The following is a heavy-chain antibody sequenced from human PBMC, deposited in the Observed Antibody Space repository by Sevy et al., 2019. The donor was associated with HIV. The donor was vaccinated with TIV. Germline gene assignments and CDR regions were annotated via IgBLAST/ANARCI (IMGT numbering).Heavy chain of an antibody. CDR2: IKQDGSEK. J-gene: IGHJ3*02. Sequence: GGSLRLSCAASGFTFSSYWMSWVRQAPGKGLEWVANIKQDGSEKYYVDSVKGRFTISRENAKNALYLQMNSLRAEDTAVYYCARDLLPAAKLPVAFDIWGQGTMVTVSS. V-gene: IGHV3-7*01. D-gene: IGHD2-2*01. CDR3: ARDLLPAAKLPVAFDI. CDR1: GFTFSSYW.